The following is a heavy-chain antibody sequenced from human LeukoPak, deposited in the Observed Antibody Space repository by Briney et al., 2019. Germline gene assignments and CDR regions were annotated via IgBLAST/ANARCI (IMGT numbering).Heavy chain of an antibody. CDR1: GFTFSSYA. D-gene: IGHD5-24*01. CDR2: ISYDGSNK. CDR3: ARENSGTDRGWLQLLSYYYYGMDV. J-gene: IGHJ6*02. Sequence: PGGSLRLSCAASGFTFSSYAMHWVRQAPGKGLEWVAVISYDGSNKYYADSVKGRFTISRDNSKNTLYLQMNSLRAGDTAVYYCARENSGTDRGWLQLLSYYYYGMDVWGQGTTVTVSS. V-gene: IGHV3-30-3*01.